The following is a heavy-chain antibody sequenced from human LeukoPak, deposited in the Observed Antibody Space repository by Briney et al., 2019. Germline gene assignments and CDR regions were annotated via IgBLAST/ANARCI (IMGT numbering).Heavy chain of an antibody. CDR2: INHSGST. CDR3: ARSLYYYGSGGDAFDI. Sequence: SETLSLTCAVYGGSFSGYYWSWIRQPPGKGLEWIGEINHSGSTNYNPSLKSRVTISVDTSKNQFSLKLSSVTAADTAVYYCARSLYYYGSGGDAFDIWGQGTMVTVSS. CDR1: GGSFSGYY. D-gene: IGHD3-10*01. V-gene: IGHV4-34*01. J-gene: IGHJ3*02.